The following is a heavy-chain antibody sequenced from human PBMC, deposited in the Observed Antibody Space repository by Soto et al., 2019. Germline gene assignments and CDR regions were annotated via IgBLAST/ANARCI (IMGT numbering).Heavy chain of an antibody. CDR3: ARGSYCGGDCYSFDY. Sequence: QVQLQESGPGLVKPSETLSLTCTVSGGSISSYYWSWIRQPPGKGLEWIGYIYYSGSTNYNPSLKSRVTIPVDRSMXQFPLKLSSVTAADTAVYYCARGSYCGGDCYSFDYWGQGTLVTVSS. V-gene: IGHV4-59*01. CDR2: IYYSGST. J-gene: IGHJ4*02. D-gene: IGHD2-21*02. CDR1: GGSISSYY.